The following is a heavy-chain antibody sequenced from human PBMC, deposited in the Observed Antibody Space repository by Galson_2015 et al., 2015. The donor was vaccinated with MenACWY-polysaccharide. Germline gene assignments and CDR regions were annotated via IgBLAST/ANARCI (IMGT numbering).Heavy chain of an antibody. CDR1: GFSFTTYW. CDR2: IQEDGNEQ. D-gene: IGHD5-12*01. Sequence: SLRLSCAASGFSFTTYWMSWVRQAPGKGLEWVASIQEDGNEQSYVDSVKGRFTISRDNAKNSLFLQMDSLRADDTAVYYFARAFGYRWACYFDYWGQGALVTVSS. V-gene: IGHV3-7*01. J-gene: IGHJ4*02. CDR3: ARAFGYRWACYFDY.